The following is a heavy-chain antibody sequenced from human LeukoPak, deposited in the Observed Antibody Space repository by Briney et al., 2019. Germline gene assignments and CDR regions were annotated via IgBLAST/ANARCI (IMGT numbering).Heavy chain of an antibody. CDR3: TSPSTGYSSGWATSTLDY. D-gene: IGHD6-19*01. CDR1: GFTFSGSA. CDR2: IRSKGNSYET. V-gene: IGHV3-73*01. Sequence: GXXLRLSCAASGFTFSGSAMRWVRQASGKGLEWVGRIRSKGNSYETAYAEWGKGKLAIYRDDKKNKAYMQIDSLKTEDTAVYYCTSPSTGYSSGWATSTLDYWGQGTLVTVSS. J-gene: IGHJ4*02.